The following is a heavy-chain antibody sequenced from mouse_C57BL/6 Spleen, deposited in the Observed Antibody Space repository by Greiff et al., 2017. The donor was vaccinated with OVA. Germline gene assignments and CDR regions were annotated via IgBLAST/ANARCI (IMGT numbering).Heavy chain of an antibody. CDR3: ARGYDGSYFDY. Sequence: VQLQQSGAELVRPGTSVKVSCKASGYAFTNYLIEWVKQRPGQGLEWIGVINPGSGGTNYNEKFKGKATLTADKSSSTAYMQLSSLTSEDSAVYFCARGYDGSYFDYWGQGTTLTVSS. V-gene: IGHV1-54*01. J-gene: IGHJ2*01. D-gene: IGHD2-3*01. CDR1: GYAFTNYL. CDR2: INPGSGGT.